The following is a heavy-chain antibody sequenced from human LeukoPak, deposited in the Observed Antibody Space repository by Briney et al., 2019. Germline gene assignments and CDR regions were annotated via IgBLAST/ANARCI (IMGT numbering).Heavy chain of an antibody. CDR2: INHSGST. Sequence: PSETLSLTCAVYGGSFSGYYWSWIRQPPGKGLEWIGEINHSGSTNYNPSLKSRVTISVDTSKNQFSLKLSSVTAADTAVYYCARRGEIPFDPWGQRTLVTVSS. D-gene: IGHD2-21*01. V-gene: IGHV4-34*01. J-gene: IGHJ5*02. CDR3: ARRGEIPFDP. CDR1: GGSFSGYY.